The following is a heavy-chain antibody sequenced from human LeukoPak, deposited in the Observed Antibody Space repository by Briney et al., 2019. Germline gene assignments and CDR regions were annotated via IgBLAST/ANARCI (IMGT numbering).Heavy chain of an antibody. CDR3: AIQDYGGTSGY. D-gene: IGHD4-23*01. CDR2: XXXXXSX. V-gene: IGHV4-31*02. Sequence: SLTCTVSGGSISXXXXXXTWIRQFPXXXXXWIGXXXXXXSXSXNPXLKSXXXISXDTSKNQFSLKLTSVTAADTAVYYCAIQDYGGTSGYWGQGTLVTVSS. CDR1: GGSISXXXXX. J-gene: IGHJ4*02.